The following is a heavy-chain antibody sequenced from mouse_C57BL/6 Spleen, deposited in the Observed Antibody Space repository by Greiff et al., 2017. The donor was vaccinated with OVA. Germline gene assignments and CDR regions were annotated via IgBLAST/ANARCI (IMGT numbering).Heavy chain of an antibody. CDR3: ARSPSGYYAMDY. J-gene: IGHJ4*01. CDR1: GYTFTDYY. CDR2: INPYNGGT. D-gene: IGHD3-2*02. Sequence: EVQLQQSGPVLVKPGASVKMSCKASGYTFTDYYMNWVKQSHGKSLEWIGVINPYNGGTSYNQKFKGKATLTVDKSSSTAYMELNSLTSEDSAVYYCARSPSGYYAMDYWGQGTSVTVSS. V-gene: IGHV1-19*01.